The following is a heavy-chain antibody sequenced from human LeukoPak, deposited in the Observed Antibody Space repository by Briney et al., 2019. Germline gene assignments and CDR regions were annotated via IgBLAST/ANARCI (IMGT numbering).Heavy chain of an antibody. D-gene: IGHD5-18*01. J-gene: IGHJ4*02. CDR3: ANDLNRGYSMFYFDY. Sequence: GASVKVYCKASGYTFTGYYIHWVRQAPGQGLEWMGWINPNSGGTNYAQKFQGRVTMTRDTSISTAYMELSRLRSDDTAVYYCANDLNRGYSMFYFDYWGQGTLVTVSS. CDR1: GYTFTGYY. CDR2: INPNSGGT. V-gene: IGHV1-2*02.